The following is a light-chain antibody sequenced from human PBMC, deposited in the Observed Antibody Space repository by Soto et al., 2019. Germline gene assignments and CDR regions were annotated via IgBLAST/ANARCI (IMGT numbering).Light chain of an antibody. CDR1: NIGSKS. J-gene: IGLJ2*01. Sequence: SYELTQPPSVSVAPGKTARITCGGNNIGSKSVHWYQQKPRQAPVLVIYYDSDRPSGIPERFSGSNSGNTATLTISRVEAGDEADYYCQVSDSSSDHVVFGGGTKLTVL. CDR3: QVSDSSSDHVV. CDR2: YDS. V-gene: IGLV3-21*04.